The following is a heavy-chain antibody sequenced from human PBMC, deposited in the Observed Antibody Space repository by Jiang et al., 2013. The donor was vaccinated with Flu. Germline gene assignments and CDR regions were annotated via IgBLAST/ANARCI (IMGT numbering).Heavy chain of an antibody. CDR3: ARGTSHQAPDDY. D-gene: IGHD2-2*01. CDR2: IYHSGST. CDR1: GYSISSGYY. J-gene: IGHJ4*02. V-gene: IGHV4-38-2*01. Sequence: PGLVKPSETLSLTCAVSGYSISSGYYWGWIRQPPGKGLEWIGSIYHSGSTYYNPSLKSRVTISVDTSKNQFSLKLSSVTAADTAVYYCARGTSHQAPDDYWGQGTLVTVSS.